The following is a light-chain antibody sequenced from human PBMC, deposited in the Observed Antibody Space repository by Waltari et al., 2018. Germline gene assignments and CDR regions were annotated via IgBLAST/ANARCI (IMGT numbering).Light chain of an antibody. V-gene: IGKV3-11*01. CDR2: DAS. Sequence: EIVLTQSPATLSLSPGETATRPCRASQSVGTYLAWYQQKPGQAPRLLIYDASNRATGIPARFRGSGSGTDFTLTISSLEAEDFAVYYCQQRSSWTPHTFGQGARLEIK. CDR1: QSVGTY. CDR3: QQRSSWTPHT. J-gene: IGKJ2*01.